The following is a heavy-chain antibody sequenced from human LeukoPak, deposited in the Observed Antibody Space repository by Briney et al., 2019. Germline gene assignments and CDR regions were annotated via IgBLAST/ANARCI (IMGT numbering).Heavy chain of an antibody. J-gene: IGHJ6*03. Sequence: PGGSLRLSCAASGFTFSSYGMHWVRQAPGKGLEWVAFIRYDGSNKYYADSVKGRFTISRDNSKNTLYLQMNSLRAEDTAVYYCAKDRSPAALYYYYYMDFWGKGTTVTVSS. CDR1: GFTFSSYG. CDR3: AKDRSPAALYYYYYMDF. D-gene: IGHD6-13*01. V-gene: IGHV3-30*02. CDR2: IRYDGSNK.